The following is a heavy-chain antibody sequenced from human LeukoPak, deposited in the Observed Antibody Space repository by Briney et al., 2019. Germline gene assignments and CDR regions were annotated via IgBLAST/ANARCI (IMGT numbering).Heavy chain of an antibody. CDR3: ARHQEVDFDL. V-gene: IGHV4-39*01. CDR1: RGSISRTSYY. Sequence: PSETLSLTSTVSRGSISRTSYYWGCIRQPPGKGLEWIGSIHYSGIIYYNPSLKSRVTISVDTSKNHSSLKLSSVTAADTAVYYCARHQEVDFDLWGRGTLVTVSS. J-gene: IGHJ2*01. CDR2: IHYSGII.